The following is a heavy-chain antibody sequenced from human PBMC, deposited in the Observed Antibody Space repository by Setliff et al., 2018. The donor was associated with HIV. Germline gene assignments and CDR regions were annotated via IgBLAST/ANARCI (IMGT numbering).Heavy chain of an antibody. Sequence: PSETLSLTCTVSSGSISSGGYYWSWIRQPPGKGLEWIGEINHSGSTNYNPSLKSRVTISVDTSKNQFSLKLSSVTAADTAVYYCARGGRSLAAQTWFDPWGQGTLVTVSS. CDR3: ARGGRSLAAQTWFDP. CDR2: INHSGST. J-gene: IGHJ5*02. V-gene: IGHV4-39*07. D-gene: IGHD6-6*01. CDR1: SGSISSGGYY.